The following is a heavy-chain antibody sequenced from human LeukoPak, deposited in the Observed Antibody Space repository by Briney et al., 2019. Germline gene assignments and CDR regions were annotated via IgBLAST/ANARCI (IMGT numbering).Heavy chain of an antibody. CDR3: ARGNWDY. CDR1: GYTFTGYY. Sequence: ASVKVSCKASGYTFTGYYIYWVRQAPGQGLEWMGWINPNSGGTNYAQKFQGGVTTTRDASISTAYMELSRLRSDDTAVYYCARGNWDYWGQGTLVTVSS. CDR2: INPNSGGT. D-gene: IGHD1-20*01. V-gene: IGHV1-2*02. J-gene: IGHJ4*02.